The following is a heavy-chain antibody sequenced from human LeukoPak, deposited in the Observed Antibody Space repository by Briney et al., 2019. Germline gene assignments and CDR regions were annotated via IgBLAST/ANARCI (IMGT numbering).Heavy chain of an antibody. CDR2: IYYSGST. CDR3: ARGTIVVRSGGEAFDI. D-gene: IGHD3-22*01. V-gene: IGHV4-39*07. CDR1: GGSISSSSYY. Sequence: PSETLSLTCTVSGGSISSSSYYWGWIRQPPGKGLEWIGSIYYSGSTYYNPSLKSRVTMSVDTSKNQFSLKLTSLTAADTAVYYCARGTIVVRSGGEAFDIWGQGIMVTVSS. J-gene: IGHJ3*02.